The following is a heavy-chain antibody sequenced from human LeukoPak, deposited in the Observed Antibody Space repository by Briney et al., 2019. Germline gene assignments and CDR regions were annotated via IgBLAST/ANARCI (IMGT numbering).Heavy chain of an antibody. D-gene: IGHD3-10*01. Sequence: SETLSLTCTVSGGSVITGSHYWSWIRQPPGKGLEWIGYIYYSGSTNYNPSLRSRVTISVDTSKNQFSLKLSSVTAADTAVYYCARSGVGPPVTEPFDYWGQGTLVIVSS. J-gene: IGHJ4*02. CDR3: ARSGVGPPVTEPFDY. CDR1: GGSVITGSHY. CDR2: IYYSGST. V-gene: IGHV4-61*01.